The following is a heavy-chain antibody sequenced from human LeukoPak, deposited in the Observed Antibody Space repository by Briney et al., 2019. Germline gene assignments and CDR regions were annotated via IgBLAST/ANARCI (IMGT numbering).Heavy chain of an antibody. CDR3: AKDRVVVVPAAMLP. D-gene: IGHD2-2*01. Sequence: GGSLRPSCAASGFTFSSSAMSWVRQAPGKGLEWVSAISGGGGSTYYADSVKGRFTISRDNSKNTLYLQMDSLRAEDTAIYYCAKDRVVVVPAAMLPWGQGTLVTVSS. V-gene: IGHV3-23*01. J-gene: IGHJ4*02. CDR2: ISGGGGST. CDR1: GFTFSSSA.